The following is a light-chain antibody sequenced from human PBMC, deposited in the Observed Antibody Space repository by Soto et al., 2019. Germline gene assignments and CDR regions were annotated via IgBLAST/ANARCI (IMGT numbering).Light chain of an antibody. CDR1: SGDVGGYNY. CDR2: DVS. V-gene: IGLV2-11*01. J-gene: IGLJ1*01. CDR3: CSYAGSYTYV. Sequence: QSVLTQPRSVSGSPGQSVTISCTGTSGDVGGYNYVSWYQQHPGKAPKLMIYDVSKRPSGVPDRFSGSKSGNTASLTISGLQAEDEADYYCCSYAGSYTYVXGTGTNVTV.